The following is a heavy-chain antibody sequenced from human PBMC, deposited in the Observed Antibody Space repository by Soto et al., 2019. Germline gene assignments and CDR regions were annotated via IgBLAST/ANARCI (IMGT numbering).Heavy chain of an antibody. D-gene: IGHD5-18*01. CDR3: ARVSYGGKFDY. J-gene: IGHJ4*02. Sequence: PSETLSLTCTVSGGSISSGDYYWSWVRQPPGKGLEWIGYIYYSGSTYYNPSLKSRVTIPVDTSKNQFSLRLSSVTAADTAVYYCARVSYGGKFDYWGQGTLVTVSS. V-gene: IGHV4-30-4*01. CDR1: GGSISSGDYY. CDR2: IYYSGST.